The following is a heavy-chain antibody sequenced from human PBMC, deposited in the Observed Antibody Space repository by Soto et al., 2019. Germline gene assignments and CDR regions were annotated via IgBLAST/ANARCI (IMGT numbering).Heavy chain of an antibody. CDR2: IYYSGST. D-gene: IGHD2-15*01. J-gene: IGHJ4*02. CDR3: ARDLVGGFDY. V-gene: IGHV4-59*01. CDR1: GGSISSYY. Sequence: SETLSLTCTVSGGSISSYYWSWIRQPPGKGLEWIGYIYYSGSTNYDPSLKSRVTISVDTSKNQFSLKLSSVTAADTAVYYCARDLVGGFDYWGQGTLVTVSS.